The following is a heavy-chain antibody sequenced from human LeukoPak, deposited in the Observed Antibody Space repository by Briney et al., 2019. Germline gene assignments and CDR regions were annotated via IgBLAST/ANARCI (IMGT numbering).Heavy chain of an antibody. CDR2: INHSGST. J-gene: IGHJ5*02. CDR3: ARRSITMVRGVITTHKNWFDP. V-gene: IGHV4-34*01. D-gene: IGHD3-10*01. Sequence: SETLSLTCAVYGGSFSGYYWSWIRQPPGKWLEWIGEINHSGSTNYNPSLKSRVTISVDTSKNQFSLKLSSVTAADTAVYYCARRSITMVRGVITTHKNWFDPWGQGTLVTVSS. CDR1: GGSFSGYY.